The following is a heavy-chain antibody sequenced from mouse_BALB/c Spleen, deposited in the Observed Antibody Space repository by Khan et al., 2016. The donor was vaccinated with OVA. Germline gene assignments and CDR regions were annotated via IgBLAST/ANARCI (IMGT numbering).Heavy chain of an antibody. Sequence: EVKLQESGPELMKPGASVKISCKASGYSFTSYYIHWVKQSHGKSLEWIGYIDPFNGGTSYHPKFKGKATLTVDKSSSTAYMHLSSLTSDDSAVYYCARHGYVAWFAYWGQGTLVTVSA. CDR3: ARHGYVAWFAY. V-gene: IGHV1S135*01. D-gene: IGHD2-2*01. CDR1: GYSFTSYY. J-gene: IGHJ3*01. CDR2: IDPFNGGT.